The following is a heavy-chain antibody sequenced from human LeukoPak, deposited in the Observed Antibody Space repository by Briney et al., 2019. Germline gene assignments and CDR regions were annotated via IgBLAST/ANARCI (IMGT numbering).Heavy chain of an antibody. Sequence: SETLSLTCAVYGGSFSGYYWSWIRQPPWKGLEWIGEINHSGSTNYNPSLKSRVTISVDTSKNQFSLKLSSVTAADTAVYYCASFQQHDDAFDIWGQGTMVTVSS. V-gene: IGHV4-34*01. D-gene: IGHD6-13*01. CDR1: GGSFSGYY. J-gene: IGHJ3*02. CDR3: ASFQQHDDAFDI. CDR2: INHSGST.